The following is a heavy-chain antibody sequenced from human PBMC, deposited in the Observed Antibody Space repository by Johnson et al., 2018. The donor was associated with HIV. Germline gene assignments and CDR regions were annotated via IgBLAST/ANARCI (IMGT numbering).Heavy chain of an antibody. J-gene: IGHJ3*01. Sequence: QVQLVESGGGLVQPGGSLRLSCAASRFTVSSNYMIWVRQAPGKGLEWVSYISSSGSTIYYADSVKGRFTISRDNAKNSLYLQMNSLRAEDTAVYYCAREGNWNPTYGFDVWGQGTIATVSS. D-gene: IGHD1-1*01. CDR1: RFTVSSNY. CDR3: AREGNWNPTYGFDV. V-gene: IGHV3-11*01. CDR2: ISSSGSTI.